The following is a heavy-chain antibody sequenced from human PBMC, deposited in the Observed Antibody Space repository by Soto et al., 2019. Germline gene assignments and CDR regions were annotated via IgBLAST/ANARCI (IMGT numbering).Heavy chain of an antibody. D-gene: IGHD6-19*01. CDR1: GYTFTSYG. CDR3: ARESAVAALDP. V-gene: IGHV1-18*01. Sequence: ASVKVSCKASGYTFTSYGISWVRQAPGQGLEWMGWISAYNGNTNYAQKLQGRVTMTTDTSTSTAHMELRSLRSDDTAVYYCARESAVAALDPWGQGTLVTVSS. CDR2: ISAYNGNT. J-gene: IGHJ5*02.